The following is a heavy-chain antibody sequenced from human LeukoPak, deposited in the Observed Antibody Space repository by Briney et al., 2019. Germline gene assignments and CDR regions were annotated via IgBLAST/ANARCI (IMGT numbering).Heavy chain of an antibody. D-gene: IGHD6-13*01. CDR2: IKQDGSEK. Sequence: PGGSLRLSCAASGFTFSSYWMSWVRQAPGKGLEWVANIKQDGSEKYYVDSVKGRFTISRDNAKNSLYLQMNSLRAEDTAVYYCARSLLGIAYYYYMDVWGKGTTVTVSS. J-gene: IGHJ6*03. CDR3: ARSLLGIAYYYYMDV. V-gene: IGHV3-7*01. CDR1: GFTFSSYW.